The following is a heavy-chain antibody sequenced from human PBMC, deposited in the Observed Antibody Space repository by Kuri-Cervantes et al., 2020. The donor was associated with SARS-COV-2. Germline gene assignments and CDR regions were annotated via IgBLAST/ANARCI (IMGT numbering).Heavy chain of an antibody. J-gene: IGHJ6*02. Sequence: CAVYGGSFSGYYWSWIRQPPGKGLEWIGEINHSGSTNYNPSLKSRVTISVDTSKNQFSLKLSFVTAADTAVYYCARILRRYYYGMDVWGQGTTVTVSS. CDR2: INHSGST. V-gene: IGHV4-34*01. CDR1: GGSFSGYY. D-gene: IGHD3-9*01. CDR3: ARILRRYYYGMDV.